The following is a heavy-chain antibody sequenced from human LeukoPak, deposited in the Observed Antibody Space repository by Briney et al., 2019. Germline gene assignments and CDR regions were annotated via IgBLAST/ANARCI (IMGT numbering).Heavy chain of an antibody. CDR3: ARLSQIGY. Sequence: PGGSLRLSCAASGFTFSSYSMTWVRQAPGEGLEWVSSISSGSGYIYYADSVKGRFAISRDNAKNSLYLQMNSLRPEDTALYYCARLSQIGYWGQGTLVTVSS. CDR2: ISSGSGYI. CDR1: GFTFSSYS. V-gene: IGHV3-21*01. J-gene: IGHJ4*02.